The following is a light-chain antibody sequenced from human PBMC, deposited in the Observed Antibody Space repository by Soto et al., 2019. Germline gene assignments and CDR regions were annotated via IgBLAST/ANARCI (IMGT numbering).Light chain of an antibody. J-gene: IGKJ1*01. CDR1: EAIYRW. Sequence: DIQMAQSPSTLAASVGDRFIITCRASEAIYRWVAWYQQRPEKAPKLLFYKASRLESGVPSRFSGSGSGTEFSLTISSVQADDFATYYCQNSWTFGQGTKVDI. CDR2: KAS. CDR3: QNSWT. V-gene: IGKV1-5*03.